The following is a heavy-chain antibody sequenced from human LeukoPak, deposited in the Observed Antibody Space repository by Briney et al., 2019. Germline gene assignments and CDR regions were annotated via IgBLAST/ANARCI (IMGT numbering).Heavy chain of an antibody. CDR3: VKERDRGVDVADDFDL. D-gene: IGHD6-19*01. CDR2: ISIPTYT. V-gene: IGHV3-23*01. J-gene: IGHJ4*02. Sequence: PGESLRLSCAASGFTFRDYSMAWVRQVPGGGLEWVSAISIPTYTIYADPVKGRFIIFRDNSKNTLSLQMNHLRAEDTAVYYCVKERDRGVDVADDFDLWGQGTLVTVSS. CDR1: GFTFRDYS.